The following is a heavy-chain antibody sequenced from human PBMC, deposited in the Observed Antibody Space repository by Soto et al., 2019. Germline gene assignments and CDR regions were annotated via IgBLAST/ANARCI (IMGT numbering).Heavy chain of an antibody. Sequence: SGPTLVNPTQTLTLTCTFSGFSLSTSGMCVSWIRQPPGKALEWLARIDWDDDKYYSTSLKTRLTISKDTSKNQVVLTMTNMDPVDTATYYCARIRIAAAARTGNWFDPWGQGTLVTVSS. CDR1: GFSLSTSGMC. J-gene: IGHJ5*02. D-gene: IGHD6-13*01. CDR2: IDWDDDK. CDR3: ARIRIAAAARTGNWFDP. V-gene: IGHV2-70*11.